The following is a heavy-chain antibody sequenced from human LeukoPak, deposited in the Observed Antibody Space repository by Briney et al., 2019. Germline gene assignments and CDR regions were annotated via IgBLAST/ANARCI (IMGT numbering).Heavy chain of an antibody. CDR2: ISSNTGKT. CDR3: AKVAGDRMDY. D-gene: IGHD6-13*01. CDR1: GYTFATYG. Sequence: GASVKVSCKASGYTFATYGFCWVRQAPGHGLEWMGWISSNTGKTDYAQKFQGRVNLTTDTSTSTAYMELRSLRPDDTALYYCAKVAGDRMDYWRQGTLLSVSS. V-gene: IGHV1-18*01. J-gene: IGHJ4*02.